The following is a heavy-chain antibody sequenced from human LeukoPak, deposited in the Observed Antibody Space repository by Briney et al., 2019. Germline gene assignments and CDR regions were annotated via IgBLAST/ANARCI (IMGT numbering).Heavy chain of an antibody. Sequence: AASVKVSCKASGYTFTSYDINWVRQATGQGLEWMGWMNPNSGNTGYAQKFQGRVTITRNTSISTAYMELSSLRSEDTAVYYCARVYDYGDYGLWYWGQGTLVTVSS. J-gene: IGHJ4*02. CDR2: MNPNSGNT. CDR3: ARVYDYGDYGLWY. CDR1: GYTFTSYD. D-gene: IGHD4-17*01. V-gene: IGHV1-8*03.